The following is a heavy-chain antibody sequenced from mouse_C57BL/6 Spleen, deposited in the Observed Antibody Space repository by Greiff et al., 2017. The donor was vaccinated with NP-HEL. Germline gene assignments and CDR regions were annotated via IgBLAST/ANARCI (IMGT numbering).Heavy chain of an antibody. Sequence: DVQLVESGGDLVKPGGSLKLSCAASGFTFSSYGMSWVRQTPDKRLEWVATISSGGSYTYYPDSVKGRFTISRDNAKNTLYLQMSSLKSEDTAMYYCARRGNGDAMDYWGQGTSVTVSS. J-gene: IGHJ4*01. CDR1: GFTFSSYG. CDR3: ARRGNGDAMDY. V-gene: IGHV5-6*01. CDR2: ISSGGSYT.